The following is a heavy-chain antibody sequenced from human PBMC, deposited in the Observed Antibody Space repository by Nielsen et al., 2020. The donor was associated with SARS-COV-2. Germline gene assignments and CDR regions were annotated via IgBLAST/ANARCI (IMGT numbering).Heavy chain of an antibody. J-gene: IGHJ6*02. CDR1: GFTFSSYG. V-gene: IGHV3-30*18. CDR2: ISYDGSNK. Sequence: GESLKISCAASGFTFSSYGMHWVRQAPGKGLEWVAVISYDGSNKYYADSVKGRFTISRDNSKNTLYLQMNSLRAEDTAVYYCANYGPEYVDTAMDRTNYYYYYGMDVWGQGTTVTVSS. CDR3: ANYGPEYVDTAMDRTNYYYYYGMDV. D-gene: IGHD5-18*01.